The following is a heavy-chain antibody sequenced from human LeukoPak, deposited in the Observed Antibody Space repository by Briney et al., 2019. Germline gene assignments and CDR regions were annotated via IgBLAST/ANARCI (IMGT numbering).Heavy chain of an antibody. V-gene: IGHV4-59*08. D-gene: IGHD5-12*01. CDR1: GGSIGSYY. CDR3: ARLGSSPTRFDY. Sequence: PSETLSLTCTVSGGSIGSYYWSWIRQPPGKGLEWIGYISYSGNTYYNSSLKSRVTISVDTSKNQFSLRLSSVTAADTAVYYCARLGSSPTRFDYWGQGTLVTVSS. J-gene: IGHJ4*02. CDR2: ISYSGNT.